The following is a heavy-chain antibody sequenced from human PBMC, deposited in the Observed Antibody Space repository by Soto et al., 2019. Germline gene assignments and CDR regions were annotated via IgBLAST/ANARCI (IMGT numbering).Heavy chain of an antibody. V-gene: IGHV3-30*18. CDR2: ISYAGSNK. D-gene: IGHD2-2*01. CDR1: GFTFTSHG. J-gene: IGHJ5*02. CDR3: AKDNCISTSCYRLYNWFDP. Sequence: QVHLVESGGGVVQPGRSLRLSCVASGFTFTSHGMHWVRQAPGKGLEWVAVISYAGSNKYYADSVKGRFTISRDNSKNTLYLQMNSLGAEDTAVYYCAKDNCISTSCYRLYNWFDPWGQGTLVTVSS.